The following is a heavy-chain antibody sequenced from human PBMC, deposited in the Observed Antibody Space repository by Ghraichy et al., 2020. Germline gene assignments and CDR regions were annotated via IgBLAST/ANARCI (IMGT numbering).Heavy chain of an antibody. CDR2: ISQSGST. V-gene: IGHV4-34*01. D-gene: IGHD3-16*01. Sequence: SETLSLTCGVYGGSISGLYWSWIRQPPGKGLEWIGEISQSGSTNYNPSLKSRVTISVDTSKNQFSLKLNSVTAADTAVYYCARIWGANDYWGQGTLVTVSS. CDR1: GGSISGLY. J-gene: IGHJ4*02. CDR3: ARIWGANDY.